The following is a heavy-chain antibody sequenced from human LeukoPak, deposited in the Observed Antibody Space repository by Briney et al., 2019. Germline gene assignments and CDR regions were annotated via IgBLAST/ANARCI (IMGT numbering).Heavy chain of an antibody. J-gene: IGHJ4*02. CDR1: GYTFTSYG. D-gene: IGHD5-18*01. V-gene: IGHV1-18*01. CDR3: ATPRPYSYGLVFDY. Sequence: GASVKVSCKASGYTFTSYGISWVRQAPGQGLEWMGWISAYNGNTNYAQKLQGRVTMTTDTSTSTAYMELSSLRSEDTAVYYCATPRPYSYGLVFDYWGQGTLVTVSS. CDR2: ISAYNGNT.